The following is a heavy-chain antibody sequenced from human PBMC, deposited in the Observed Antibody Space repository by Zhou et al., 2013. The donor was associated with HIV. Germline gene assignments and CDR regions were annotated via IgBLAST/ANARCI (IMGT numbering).Heavy chain of an antibody. J-gene: IGHJ4*02. V-gene: IGHV1-2*02. CDR2: INPNSGGT. CDR1: GYTFTGYH. CDR3: ARDIPILSVTTLDY. D-gene: IGHD4-4*01. Sequence: QVQLLQSGSEMKKPGASVKVSCKASGYTFTGYHIHWMRQTPGQGLEWMGSINPNSGGTKYAQKFQGRVTMSRDTSINTAYMELSRLRSDDTAVYYCARDIPILSVTTLDYWGQGTLVTVSS.